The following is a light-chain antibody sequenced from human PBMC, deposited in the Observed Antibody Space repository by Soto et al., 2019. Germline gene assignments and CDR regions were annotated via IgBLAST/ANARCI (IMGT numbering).Light chain of an antibody. CDR3: SSYTINTLYV. CDR1: SSDVSGYVY. CDR2: EVS. Sequence: QSVLTQPASVSGSPGQSITISCTGTSSDVSGYVYVSWYQQHPGKAPKLLIYEVSKRPSGVSDRFSGSNSGNTASLTIAGLQAEDEADYYCSSYTINTLYVLGSGTKVT. J-gene: IGLJ1*01. V-gene: IGLV2-14*01.